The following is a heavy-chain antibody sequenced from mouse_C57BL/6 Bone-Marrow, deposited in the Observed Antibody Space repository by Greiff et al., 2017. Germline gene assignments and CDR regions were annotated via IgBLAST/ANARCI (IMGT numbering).Heavy chain of an antibody. CDR1: GFNIKNTY. J-gene: IGHJ2*01. V-gene: IGHV14-3*01. Sequence: VQLQQSVAELVRPGASVKLSCTASGFNIKNTYMHWVKQRPEQGLEWIGRIDPANGNTKYAPKFQGKATITVDTSSNTAYLQLSSLTSEDTAIYSGAREGTTVVGLGGYWGQGTTLTVSS. CDR2: IDPANGNT. D-gene: IGHD1-1*01. CDR3: AREGTTVVGLGGY.